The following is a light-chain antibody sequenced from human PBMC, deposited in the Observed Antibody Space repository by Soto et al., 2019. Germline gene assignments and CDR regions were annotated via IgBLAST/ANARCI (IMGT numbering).Light chain of an antibody. CDR1: SSDVGAYNY. CDR3: SSYTRSITLV. CDR2: DVS. Sequence: QSALTQAASVSGSPGQSITISCTGTSSDVGAYNYVSWYQQHPGKAPKLMIYDVSKRPSGVSNRFSDSKSGNTASLTISGLQAEDEADYYCSSYTRSITLVFGGGTQLTVL. V-gene: IGLV2-14*03. J-gene: IGLJ2*01.